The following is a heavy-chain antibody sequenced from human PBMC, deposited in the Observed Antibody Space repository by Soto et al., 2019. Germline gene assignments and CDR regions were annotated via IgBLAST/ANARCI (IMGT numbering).Heavy chain of an antibody. CDR2: ISGGRSSI. CDR3: AISRGDTV. D-gene: IGHD1-26*01. CDR1: GFSFNNYT. V-gene: IGHV3-21*01. Sequence: EVQLVESGGGLVHPGGSLRLSCAASGFSFNNYTMNWVRQAPGTGLQWVSSISGGRSSIYYADSVKGRFTISRDNEKNSLYLQMNSLRADDTAVYYCAISRGDTVWGQGTLVTVSS. J-gene: IGHJ4*02.